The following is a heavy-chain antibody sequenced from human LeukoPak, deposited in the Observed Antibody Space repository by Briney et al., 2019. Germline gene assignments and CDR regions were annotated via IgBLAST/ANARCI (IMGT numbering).Heavy chain of an antibody. CDR2: IYSGGST. V-gene: IGHV3-53*01. J-gene: IGHJ6*02. Sequence: QAGGSLRLSCAASGFTVSSNYMSWVRQAPGKGLEWVPVIYSGGSTYYADSVKGRFTISRDNSKNTLYLQMNSLRAEDTAVYYCARGSPPVLPSRRYYYGMDVWGQGTTVTVSS. D-gene: IGHD2-15*01. CDR1: GFTVSSNY. CDR3: ARGSPPVLPSRRYYYGMDV.